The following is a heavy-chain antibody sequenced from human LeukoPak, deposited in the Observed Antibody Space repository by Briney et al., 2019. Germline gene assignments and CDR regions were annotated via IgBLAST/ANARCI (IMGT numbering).Heavy chain of an antibody. V-gene: IGHV4-39*07. CDR1: GGSISSISYY. CDR3: ARGIVAGNFDY. D-gene: IGHD6-19*01. Sequence: SETLSLTCTVSGGSISSISYYWGWIRQPPGKGLEWIGSIYYSGSTYYNPSLKSRVTISVDTSKNQFSLKLSSVTAADTAVYYCARGIVAGNFDYWGQGTLVTVSS. CDR2: IYYSGST. J-gene: IGHJ4*02.